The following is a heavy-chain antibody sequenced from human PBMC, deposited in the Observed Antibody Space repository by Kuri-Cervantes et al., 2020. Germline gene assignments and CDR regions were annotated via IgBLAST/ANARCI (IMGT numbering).Heavy chain of an antibody. CDR1: GYTFTSYY. V-gene: IGHV1-46*01. CDR3: AWGRYSGYDFDGMDV. CDR2: INPSGGST. Sequence: ASVKVSCKASGYTFTSYYMHWVRQAPGQGLEWVGIINPSGGSTSYAQKFQGRVTMTRDTSTSTVYMELSSLRSEDTAVYYCAWGRYSGYDFDGMDVWGQGTTVTVSS. D-gene: IGHD5-12*01. J-gene: IGHJ6*02.